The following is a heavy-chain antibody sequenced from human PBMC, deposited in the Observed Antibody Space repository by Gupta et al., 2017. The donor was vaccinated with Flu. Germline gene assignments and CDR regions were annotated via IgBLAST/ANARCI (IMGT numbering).Heavy chain of an antibody. CDR2: IWYDGSNK. CDR1: EFTFKTYG. D-gene: IGHD1-26*01. V-gene: IGHV3-33*01. CDR3: ARRGGGSYFGELDL. Sequence: QAQLVESGGGVVQPGTSLRLSCAASEFTFKTYGMHWGRQAPGKGLEWVEFIWYDGSNKYYADSVKGRFTVPRDNSKNTLFLQLNSLRGDDTAVYYCARRGGGSYFGELDLWGQGTMVIVS. J-gene: IGHJ5*02.